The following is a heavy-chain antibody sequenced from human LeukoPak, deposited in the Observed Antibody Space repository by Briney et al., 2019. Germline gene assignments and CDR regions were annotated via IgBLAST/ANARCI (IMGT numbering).Heavy chain of an antibody. CDR2: ISAYNGNT. Sequence: ASVKVSCKASGYTFTSYGISWVRQAPGQGLEWMGWISAYNGNTNYAQKLQGRVTMTTDTSTSTAYMELRGLRSDDTAVYYCARDLLEMATIVHWFDPWGQGTLVTVSS. V-gene: IGHV1-18*01. CDR1: GYTFTSYG. J-gene: IGHJ5*02. D-gene: IGHD5-24*01. CDR3: ARDLLEMATIVHWFDP.